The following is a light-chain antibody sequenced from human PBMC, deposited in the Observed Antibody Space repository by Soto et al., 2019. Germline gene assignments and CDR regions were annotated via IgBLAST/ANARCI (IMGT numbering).Light chain of an antibody. V-gene: IGLV2-14*01. Sequence: QSVLTQPASVSGSPGQSITVSCIGTSSDVGGYNYVSWYQQHPGRAPKLMIHDVSNRPSGVSNRFSGSKSGNTASLTISGLQAEGEAYYYCSSYASSNTQIFGGGTKLTVL. CDR3: SSYASSNTQI. J-gene: IGLJ2*01. CDR1: SSDVGGYNY. CDR2: DVS.